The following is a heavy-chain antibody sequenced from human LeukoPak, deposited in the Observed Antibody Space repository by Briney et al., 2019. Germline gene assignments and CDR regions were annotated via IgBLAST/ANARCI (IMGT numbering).Heavy chain of an antibody. CDR3: ARDLRVGGSSGWYAFDV. J-gene: IGHJ3*01. CDR2: IYYRGST. D-gene: IGHD6-19*01. Sequence: PSETLSLTCTVSAGSISSYYWSWIRQPPGKGPEWIGYIYYRGSTNYNPSLKSRVTISIDTPKNQFSLKLSSVTAADTAVYYCARDLRVGGSSGWYAFDVWGQGTMVTVSS. CDR1: AGSISSYY. V-gene: IGHV4-59*01.